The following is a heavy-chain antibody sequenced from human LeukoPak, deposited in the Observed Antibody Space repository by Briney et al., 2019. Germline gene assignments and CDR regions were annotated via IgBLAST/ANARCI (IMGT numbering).Heavy chain of an antibody. CDR3: ARGRMVTSAGTTAYYGLDV. Sequence: PGGSLRLSCVASGFSFGSYDMNWVRQAPGKGLEWISYITSGGTIDYVDSVKGRFTISRDNAKNSLYLQMSSLRAEDTAVYYCARGRMVTSAGTTAYYGLDVWGQGTTVTVSS. CDR1: GFSFGSYD. J-gene: IGHJ6*02. CDR2: ITSGGTI. V-gene: IGHV3-48*03. D-gene: IGHD1-1*01.